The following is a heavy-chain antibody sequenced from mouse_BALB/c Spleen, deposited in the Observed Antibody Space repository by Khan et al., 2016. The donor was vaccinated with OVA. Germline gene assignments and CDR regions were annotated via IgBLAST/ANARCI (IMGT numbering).Heavy chain of an antibody. CDR2: INSNGGTS. CDR3: ARVYYRYDEGYWYFDV. CDR1: GFTFSGYG. Sequence: EVELVESGGGLVQPGGSLKLSCAASGFTFSGYGMSWVRQTPDKRLELVATINSNGGTSYYPDSVKGRFTISRDNAKNTLQLQMSSLKSEDTAMYYCARVYYRYDEGYWYFDVWGAGTTVTVSS. J-gene: IGHJ1*01. V-gene: IGHV5-6-3*01. D-gene: IGHD2-14*01.